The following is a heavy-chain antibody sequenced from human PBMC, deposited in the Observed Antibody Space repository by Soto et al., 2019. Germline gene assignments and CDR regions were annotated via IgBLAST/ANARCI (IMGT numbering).Heavy chain of an antibody. V-gene: IGHV3-30-3*01. D-gene: IGHD6-19*01. J-gene: IGHJ6*02. CDR2: ISFDGSNK. CDR1: GFTFNYYP. CDR3: ARLPGALVAVLYIYPLDGREAMSDVDV. Sequence: QMQLVESGGGVVQPGESLRLSCAASGFTFNYYPMHWVRQTPGKGLEWVAVISFDGSNKFYADSVKGRFTVSRDNSKNMLYLHLTSLRPEDAAVYYCARLPGALVAVLYIYPLDGREAMSDVDVWGQGTTVSVSS.